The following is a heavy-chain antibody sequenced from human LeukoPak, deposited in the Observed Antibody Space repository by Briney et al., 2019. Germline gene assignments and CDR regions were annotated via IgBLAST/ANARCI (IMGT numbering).Heavy chain of an antibody. CDR2: TSGSRGTT. V-gene: IGHV3-48*04. D-gene: IGHD3-22*01. CDR3: ARVTGSDRGWHFDY. CDR1: GLTFSIFS. Sequence: GGSLRLSCSASGLTFSIFSINWVRQSPGKGLEWVSYTSGSRGTTYYADSVKGRFTIARDNAKNSLYLQMNSLRAEDTAVYYCARVTGSDRGWHFDYWGQGALVTGSS. J-gene: IGHJ4*02.